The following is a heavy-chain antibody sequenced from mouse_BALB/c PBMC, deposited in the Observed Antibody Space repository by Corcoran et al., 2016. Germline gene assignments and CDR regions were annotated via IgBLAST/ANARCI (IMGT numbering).Heavy chain of an antibody. J-gene: IGHJ4*01. D-gene: IGHD2-14*01. V-gene: IGHV14-3*02. CDR2: IDPANGNT. Sequence: EVQLQQSGAELVKPGASVKLSCTASGFNIKDTYMHWVKQRPEQGLGWIGRIDPANGNTKYDPKFQGKATITADTSSNTAYLQLSSLTSEDTAVYYCARYYRYYYAMDYWGQGTSVTVSS. CDR3: ARYYRYYYAMDY. CDR1: GFNIKDTY.